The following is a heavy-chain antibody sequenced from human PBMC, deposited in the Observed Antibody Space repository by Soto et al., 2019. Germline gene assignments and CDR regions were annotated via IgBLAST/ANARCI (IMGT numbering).Heavy chain of an antibody. CDR1: GFTFSSYS. CDR2: ISSSSGHI. D-gene: IGHD1-26*01. J-gene: IGHJ4*02. CDR3: TRHWLATREFDY. V-gene: IGHV3-21*01. Sequence: GGSLRLSCAASGFTFSSYSMNWVRQAPGKGLEWVSSISSSSGHIYYADSLRGRFTISRDNAKNSLYLQMNSLRAEDTAVYYCTRHWLATREFDYWGQGTLVTVSS.